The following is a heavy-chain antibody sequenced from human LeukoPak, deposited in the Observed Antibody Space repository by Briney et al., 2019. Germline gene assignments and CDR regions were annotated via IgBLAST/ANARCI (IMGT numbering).Heavy chain of an antibody. CDR1: GLSVSTNY. V-gene: IGHV3-66*01. Sequence: GGSLRLSCAASGLSVSTNYMSWVRQAPGKGLEWVSLIYSGGTTYYADSVKGRFAISRDSSENTLNLQMNSLRAEDTAVYYCAREGYYFSGSYYNRDAFDIWGQGTMVTVSS. D-gene: IGHD3-10*01. CDR2: IYSGGTT. J-gene: IGHJ3*02. CDR3: AREGYYFSGSYYNRDAFDI.